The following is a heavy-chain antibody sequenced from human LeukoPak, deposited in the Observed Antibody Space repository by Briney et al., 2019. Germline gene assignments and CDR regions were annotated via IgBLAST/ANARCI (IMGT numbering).Heavy chain of an antibody. D-gene: IGHD3-10*01. CDR2: IYSSART. V-gene: IGHV4-59*01. CDR1: DGSIGSDY. CDR3: ARGGYYYASGSYQYYYYYMDV. J-gene: IGHJ6*03. Sequence: SETLSLTCTVSDGSIGSDYWSWIRQPPGKGLEWIGYIYSSARTNYNPSLKSRVTISVDTSKNQFSLKLSSVTTADTAVYYCARGGYYYASGSYQYYYYYMDVWGKGTTVTISS.